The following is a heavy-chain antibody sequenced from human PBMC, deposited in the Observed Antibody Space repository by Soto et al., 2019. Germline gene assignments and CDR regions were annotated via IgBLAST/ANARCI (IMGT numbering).Heavy chain of an antibody. CDR3: ARGQIVVVPAQFVPTSNCFDP. CDR2: INAGNGNT. Sequence: QVQLVQSGAAVKKPGASVKVSCKASGYTFTSYAMHWVRQAPGQRREWMGWINAGNGNTKYSQKFQGRVTITRDTSASTAYMELSSMRSEDTAVYYCARGQIVVVPAQFVPTSNCFDPWGQGTLVTVSS. J-gene: IGHJ5*02. V-gene: IGHV1-3*01. D-gene: IGHD2-2*01. CDR1: GYTFTSYA.